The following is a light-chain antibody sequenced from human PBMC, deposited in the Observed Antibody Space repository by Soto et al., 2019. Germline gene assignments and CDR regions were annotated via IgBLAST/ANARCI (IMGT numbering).Light chain of an antibody. V-gene: IGKV3-15*01. CDR1: QSVSSN. CDR2: GAS. J-gene: IGKJ1*01. CDR3: QQFYNWPRT. Sequence: EIGMTQSPGTLSVSPGERATLSCRASQSVSSNLAWYQQKPGQAPRLLIYGASTRAAGVPARFSGSGSETEFTLTISSLQSEDFAVYYRQQFYNWPRTFGQGTKV.